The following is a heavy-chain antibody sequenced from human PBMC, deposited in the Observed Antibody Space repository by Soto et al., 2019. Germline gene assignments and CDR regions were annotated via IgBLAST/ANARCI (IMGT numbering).Heavy chain of an antibody. D-gene: IGHD1-7*01. CDR3: ARDLNWNYTCYYYYGMDV. CDR1: VDSVSSNSAA. CDR2: TYYRSKWYN. J-gene: IGHJ6*02. V-gene: IGHV6-1*01. Sequence: PSQTLSLTCAISVDSVSSNSAAWNWIRQSPSRGLEWLGRTYYRSKWYNDYAVSVKSRITINPDTSKNQFSLQLNSVTPEDTAVYYCARDLNWNYTCYYYYGMDVWGQGTTVTVSS.